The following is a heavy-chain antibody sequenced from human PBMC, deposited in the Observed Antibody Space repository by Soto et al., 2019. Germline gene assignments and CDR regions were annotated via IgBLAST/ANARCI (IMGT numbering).Heavy chain of an antibody. Sequence: VCYGTIIDYCGRRIRKPQGKGLEWIGEVSHSGSTKYNPSLESRVTISVDTSKNQFSLRLSSMTAADTAVYYCARGPYDILSGSRGYFDFCGHGILVTVSS. D-gene: IGHD3-9*01. V-gene: IGHV4-34*01. J-gene: IGHJ4*01. CDR2: VSHSGST. CDR1: YGTIIDYC. CDR3: ARGPYDILSGSRGYFDF.